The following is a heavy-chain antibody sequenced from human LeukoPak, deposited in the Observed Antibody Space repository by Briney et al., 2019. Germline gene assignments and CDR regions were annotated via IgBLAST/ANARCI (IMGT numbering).Heavy chain of an antibody. J-gene: IGHJ1*01. Sequence: ASVKVSCKASGYTFTNYGIIWVRQAPGQGLEWMGWISPYNGNTNYVQKLQGRVTVTTDTSTSTVYMELRSLRSDDTAVYYCARDKAVITEVTQHFQHWGQGTLVTVSS. CDR1: GYTFTNYG. CDR3: ARDKAVITEVTQHFQH. CDR2: ISPYNGNT. V-gene: IGHV1-18*01. D-gene: IGHD4-23*01.